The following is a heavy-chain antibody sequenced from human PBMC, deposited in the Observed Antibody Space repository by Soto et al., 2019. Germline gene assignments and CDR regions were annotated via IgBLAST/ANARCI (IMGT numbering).Heavy chain of an antibody. D-gene: IGHD3-3*01. CDR3: AKVPRPLRFLEWLLPDFDY. V-gene: IGHV3-30*18. J-gene: IGHJ4*02. Sequence: PGGSLRLSCAASGFTFSSYGMHWVRQAPGKGLEWVAVISYDGSNKYYADSVKGRFTISRDNSKNTLYLQMNSLRAEDTAVYYCAKVPRPLRFLEWLLPDFDYWGQGTLVTVSS. CDR2: ISYDGSNK. CDR1: GFTFSSYG.